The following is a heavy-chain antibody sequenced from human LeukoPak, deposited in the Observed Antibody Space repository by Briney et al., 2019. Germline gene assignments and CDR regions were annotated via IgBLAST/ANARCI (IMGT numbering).Heavy chain of an antibody. V-gene: IGHV1-18*01. CDR2: ISAYNGNT. Sequence: ASVKVSCKASGYTFTSYGISWVRQAPGQGLEWMGWISAYNGNTNYAQKLQGRVTMTTDTSTSTAYMELRSLRSDDTAVYYCARDGRLTGDRSTGYMDVWGKGTTVTISS. CDR1: GYTFTSYG. J-gene: IGHJ6*03. CDR3: ARDGRLTGDRSTGYMDV. D-gene: IGHD7-27*01.